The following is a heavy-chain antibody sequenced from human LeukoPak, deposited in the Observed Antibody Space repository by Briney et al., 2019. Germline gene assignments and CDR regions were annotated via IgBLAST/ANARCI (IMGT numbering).Heavy chain of an antibody. D-gene: IGHD6-6*01. J-gene: IGHJ4*02. CDR3: ARDLLEYSSSSLPDY. Sequence: GGSLRLSCAASGFTFSSYSMNWVRQAPGKGLEWVSYISSSSTIYYADSVKGRFTISRDNAKNSLYLQMNSLRAEDTAVYYCARDLLEYSSSSLPDYWGQGTLVTVSS. CDR2: ISSSSTI. CDR1: GFTFSSYS. V-gene: IGHV3-48*04.